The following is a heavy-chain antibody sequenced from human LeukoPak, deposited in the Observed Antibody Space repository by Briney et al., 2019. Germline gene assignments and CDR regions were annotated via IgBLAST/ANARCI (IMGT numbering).Heavy chain of an antibody. CDR2: INTNTGNP. CDR3: ARDPMGYCSSTSCYPSAFDI. Sequence: GASVKVSCKASGYTFTNYAMNWVRQAPGQGLEWMGWINTNTGNPTYAQDFTGRFVFSLDTSVSTAYLQISSLKADDTAVYYCARDPMGYCSSTSCYPSAFDIWGQGTMVTVSP. D-gene: IGHD2-2*01. CDR1: GYTFTNYA. V-gene: IGHV7-4-1*02. J-gene: IGHJ3*02.